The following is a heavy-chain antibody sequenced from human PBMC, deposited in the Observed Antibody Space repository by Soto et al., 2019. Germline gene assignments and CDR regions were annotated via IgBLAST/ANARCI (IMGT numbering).Heavy chain of an antibody. CDR1: GFTFSSYA. CDR2: ISGSGGST. D-gene: IGHD7-27*01. Sequence: GGSLRLSCAASGFTFSSYAMSWVRQAPVKGLEWVSAISGSGGSTYYADSVKGRFTISRDNSKNTLYLQMNSLRAEGTAVYYCAKDRLGLNYYWGQGTLVTVSS. V-gene: IGHV3-23*01. CDR3: AKDRLGLNYY. J-gene: IGHJ4*02.